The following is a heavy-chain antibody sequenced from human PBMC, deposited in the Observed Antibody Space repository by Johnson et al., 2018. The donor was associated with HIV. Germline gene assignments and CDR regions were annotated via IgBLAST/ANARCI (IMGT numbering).Heavy chain of an antibody. CDR3: ARDWDYYDASGYYYANMVDAFDV. CDR1: GFTFSSYA. V-gene: IGHV3-7*03. J-gene: IGHJ3*01. Sequence: EVQLVESGGGVVQPGRSLRLSCAASGFTFSSYAMHWVRQAPGKGLEWVANINRDGSEKYYVDSVKGRFTISRDNAEKSLYLQMNSLRAEDTALYYCARDWDYYDASGYYYANMVDAFDVWGQGTVVTVSS. D-gene: IGHD3-22*01. CDR2: INRDGSEK.